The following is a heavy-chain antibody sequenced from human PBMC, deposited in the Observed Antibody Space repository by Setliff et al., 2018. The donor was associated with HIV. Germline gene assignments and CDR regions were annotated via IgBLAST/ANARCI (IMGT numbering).Heavy chain of an antibody. V-gene: IGHV1-24*01. J-gene: IGHJ3*02. CDR3: ATRAYDSSGYLRSRVSGAAFDI. D-gene: IGHD3-22*01. CDR1: GYTLTELS. CDR2: FDPEYDKT. Sequence: ASVKVSCKVSGYTLTELSIHWVRQAPGKGLEWMGGFDPEYDKTFYAQKFQGRVTMSEDTSTDTACMELTSLRSEDTAVYYCATRAYDSSGYLRSRVSGAAFDIWGQGTMVTVSS.